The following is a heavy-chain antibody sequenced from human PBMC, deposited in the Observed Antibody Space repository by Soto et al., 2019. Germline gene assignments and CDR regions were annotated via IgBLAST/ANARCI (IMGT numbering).Heavy chain of an antibody. V-gene: IGHV4-59*01. D-gene: IGHD3-10*01. CDR2: IYYSGST. CDR3: AREISDYGSGSPTN. Sequence: SETLSLTCTVSGGSISSYYWSWIRQPPGKGLEWIGYIYYSGSTNYNPSLKSRVTISVDTSKNQFSLKLSSVTAADTAVYYCAREISDYGSGSPTNWGQGTLVTVSS. J-gene: IGHJ4*02. CDR1: GGSISSYY.